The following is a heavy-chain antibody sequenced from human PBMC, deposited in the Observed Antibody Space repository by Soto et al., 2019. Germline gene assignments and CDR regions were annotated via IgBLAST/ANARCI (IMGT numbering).Heavy chain of an antibody. CDR2: VSHDGRNT. Sequence: VQLVESGGGVVQPGRSLRLSCAASGFTFSDYAMHWVRQAPGKGLEWVAVVSHDGRNTHYADSVKGRFTISRDSSKNTVSLEIPSLRAEDTAVYYCAKGGRQWLVTSDFNYWGQGALVTVSS. D-gene: IGHD6-19*01. CDR3: AKGGRQWLVTSDFNY. CDR1: GFTFSDYA. V-gene: IGHV3-30*18. J-gene: IGHJ4*02.